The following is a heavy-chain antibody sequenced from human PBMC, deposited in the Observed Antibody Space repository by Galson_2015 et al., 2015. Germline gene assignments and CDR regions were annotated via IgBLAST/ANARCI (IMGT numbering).Heavy chain of an antibody. V-gene: IGHV1-69*04. D-gene: IGHD2-2*01. CDR1: YA. J-gene: IGHJ6*03. CDR3: ARVVGDVVVGYYYYYMDV. Sequence: YAISWVRQAPGQGLEWMGRIIPILGIANYAQKFQGRVTITADKSTSTAYMELSSPRSEDAAVYYCARVVGDVVVGYYYYYMDVWGKGTTVTVSS. CDR2: IIPILGIA.